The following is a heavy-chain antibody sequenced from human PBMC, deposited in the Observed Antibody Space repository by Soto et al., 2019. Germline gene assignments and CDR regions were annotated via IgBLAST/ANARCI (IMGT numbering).Heavy chain of an antibody. D-gene: IGHD2-15*01. J-gene: IGHJ4*02. V-gene: IGHV4-34*01. Sequence: SETLSLTCAVYGGSFSGYYWSWIRQPPGKGLEWIGEINHSGSTNYNPSLKSRVTISVDTSKNHFSLKLSSVTAADTAVYYCVSKGYCTGGNCYTRPFDYWGQGTLVTVSS. CDR2: INHSGST. CDR1: GGSFSGYY. CDR3: VSKGYCTGGNCYTRPFDY.